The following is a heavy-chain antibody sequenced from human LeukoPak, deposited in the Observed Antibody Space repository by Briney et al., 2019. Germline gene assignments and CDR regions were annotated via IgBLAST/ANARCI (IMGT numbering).Heavy chain of an antibody. Sequence: PGGSLRLSCAASGFTFSSYAMHWVRQAPGKGLEWVAIISYDGNNKYYADSVKGRFTISRDNSKNTLYLQMNSLRAEDTAVYYCARAVRGYSISWFLSRAYYFDYWGQGALVTVSS. J-gene: IGHJ4*02. CDR3: ARAVRGYSISWFLSRAYYFDY. V-gene: IGHV3-30-3*01. D-gene: IGHD6-13*01. CDR1: GFTFSSYA. CDR2: ISYDGNNK.